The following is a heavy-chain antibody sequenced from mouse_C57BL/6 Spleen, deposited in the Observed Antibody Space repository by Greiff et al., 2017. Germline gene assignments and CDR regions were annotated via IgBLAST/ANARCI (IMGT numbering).Heavy chain of an antibody. CDR1: GFNIKDDY. CDR3: SSRAYDGSSLAWFAY. D-gene: IGHD1-1*01. Sequence: EVKLMESGAELVRPGASVKLSCTASGFNIKDDYMHWVKQRPEQGLEWIGWIDPGNGDTEYASKFQGKATITANTSSNTASLQLSSLTSSDTAVSFCSSRAYDGSSLAWFAYWGQGTLVTVSA. J-gene: IGHJ3*01. CDR2: IDPGNGDT. V-gene: IGHV14-4*01.